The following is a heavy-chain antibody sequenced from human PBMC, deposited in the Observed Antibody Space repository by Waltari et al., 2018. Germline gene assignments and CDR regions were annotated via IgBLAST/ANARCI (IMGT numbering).Heavy chain of an antibody. D-gene: IGHD4-4*01. V-gene: IGHV4-34*01. CDR2: INHSGSP. CDR3: ARGGLSSKGIFRDYYYYHMDV. Sequence: QVQLQQWGAGLLKPSETLSLTCAVYGGSFSTYYWNWIRHPPGKGLEWIGEINHSGSPSYNPSLTSRATISVDPSKNQFSLKLSSVTAADTAVYYCARGGLSSKGIFRDYYYYHMDVWGKGTTVTVSS. CDR1: GGSFSTYY. J-gene: IGHJ6*03.